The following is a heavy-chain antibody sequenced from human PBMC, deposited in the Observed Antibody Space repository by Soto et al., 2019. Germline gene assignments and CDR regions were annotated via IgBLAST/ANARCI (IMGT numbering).Heavy chain of an antibody. CDR3: ARETGGVYDFWSGYLDY. CDR1: GGSISSGGYS. Sequence: QLQLQESGSGLVKPSQTLSLTCAVSGGSISSGGYSWSWIRQPPGKGLEWIGYIYHSGSTYYNPSLKSRVTISVDTSKNQFSLKLSSVTAADTAVYYCARETGGVYDFWSGYLDYWGQGTLVTVSS. CDR2: IYHSGST. V-gene: IGHV4-30-2*05. D-gene: IGHD3-3*01. J-gene: IGHJ4*02.